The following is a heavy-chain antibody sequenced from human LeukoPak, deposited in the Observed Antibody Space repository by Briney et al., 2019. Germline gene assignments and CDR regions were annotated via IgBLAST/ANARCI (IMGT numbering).Heavy chain of an antibody. CDR2: INQDGSEK. D-gene: IGHD3-22*01. CDR1: GFTFSSYW. J-gene: IGHJ4*02. CDR3: ARDPPSGYDSPGD. Sequence: SGGSLRLSCAASGFTFSSYWMSWVRQAPGKGLEWVPNINQDGSEKYYVDSVKGRFTISRDNANNSLYLQMNSLRAEDTAVYYCARDPPSGYDSPGDWGQGTLVTVSS. V-gene: IGHV3-7*01.